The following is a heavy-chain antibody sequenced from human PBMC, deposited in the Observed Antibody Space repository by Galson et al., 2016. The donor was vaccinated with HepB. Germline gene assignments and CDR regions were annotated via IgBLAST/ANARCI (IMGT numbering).Heavy chain of an antibody. Sequence: SLRLSCAASRFSFSNHWMSWIRQAPGKGLEWVAKIKRDGSEMFYLDSVKGRFTIPRDNAKNSSYLQMNSLRVEDTAVYYCARDSLDCDGDCYEAWGQGTLVTVSS. D-gene: IGHD2-21*02. J-gene: IGHJ5*02. CDR1: RFSFSNHW. CDR3: ARDSLDCDGDCYEA. V-gene: IGHV3-7*03. CDR2: IKRDGSEM.